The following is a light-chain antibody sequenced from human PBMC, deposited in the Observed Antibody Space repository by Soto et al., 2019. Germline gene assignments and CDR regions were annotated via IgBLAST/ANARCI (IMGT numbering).Light chain of an antibody. CDR1: QSVSSD. J-gene: IGKJ2*01. Sequence: EVVMTQSPATLSVSPGGRATLSCRASQSVSSDLAWYQQKPGQAPRLLIYGSSTRATGVPDRFTGSGSGTEFTLTISSLQSEDCAVYYCQQYNNWPPYTFGQGTKLEIK. CDR3: QQYNNWPPYT. CDR2: GSS. V-gene: IGKV3-15*01.